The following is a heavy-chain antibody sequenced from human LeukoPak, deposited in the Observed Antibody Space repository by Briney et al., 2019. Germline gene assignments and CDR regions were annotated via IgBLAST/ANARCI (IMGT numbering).Heavy chain of an antibody. D-gene: IGHD6-13*01. J-gene: IGHJ4*02. CDR2: IYTSGST. CDR3: ARVSLAAAVDY. V-gene: IGHV4-61*02. Sequence: PSQTLSLTCTVSGGSISSGSYYWSWIRQPAGKGLEWIGRIYTSGSTNYNPSLKSRVTISVDTSKNQFSLKLSSVTAADTAVYYCARVSLAAAVDYWGQGTLVTVSS. CDR1: GGSISSGSYY.